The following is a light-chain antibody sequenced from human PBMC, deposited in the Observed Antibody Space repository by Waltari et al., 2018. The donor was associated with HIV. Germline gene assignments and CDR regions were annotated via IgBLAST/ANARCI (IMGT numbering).Light chain of an antibody. CDR1: ESLLHCNNKRNY. J-gene: IGKJ2*01. V-gene: IGKV2-28*01. CDR2: LAS. Sequence: DILISQSPRSLSVTPGESASISCWATESLLHCNNKRNYIDWYVQRPGQTPRRLIYLASSRASGVPARFACIGSGTNFTLRITKVAPEDVGTYYCLQGLRAPFAFGQGT. CDR3: LQGLRAPFA.